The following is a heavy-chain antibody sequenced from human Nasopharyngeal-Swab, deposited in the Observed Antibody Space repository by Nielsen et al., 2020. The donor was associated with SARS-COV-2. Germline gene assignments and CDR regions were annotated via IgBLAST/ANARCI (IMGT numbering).Heavy chain of an antibody. CDR3: ARAGPPYCSGGSCYYFDY. D-gene: IGHD2-15*01. CDR2: IYHSGST. V-gene: IGHV4-4*02. Sequence: SETLSLTCAVSGGSTSSSNWWSWVRLPPGKGLEWIEEIYHSGSTNYNPSLKSRVTISVDKSKNQFSLKLSSVTAADTAVYYCARAGPPYCSGGSCYYFDYWGQRTLVTVSS. J-gene: IGHJ4*02. CDR1: GGSTSSSNW.